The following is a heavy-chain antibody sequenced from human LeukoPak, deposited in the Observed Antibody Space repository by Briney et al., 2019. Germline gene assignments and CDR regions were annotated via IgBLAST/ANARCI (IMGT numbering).Heavy chain of an antibody. CDR3: ARARGYSCGYPAYYHYYYYYMDV. V-gene: IGHV4-34*01. CDR1: GGSFSGYY. D-gene: IGHD5-18*01. Sequence: PSETLSLTCAVYGGSFSGYYWSWIRQPPGKGLEWIGEINHSGSTNYNPSLKSRVTISVDTSKNQFSLKLSSVTAADTAVYYCARARGYSCGYPAYYHYYYYYMDVWGKGTTVTVSS. CDR2: INHSGST. J-gene: IGHJ6*03.